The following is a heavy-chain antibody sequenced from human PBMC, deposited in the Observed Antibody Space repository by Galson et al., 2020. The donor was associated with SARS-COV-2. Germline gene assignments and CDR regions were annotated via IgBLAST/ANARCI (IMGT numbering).Heavy chain of an antibody. CDR2: IYYSGST. CDR1: GGSISSSSYY. D-gene: IGHD3-3*01. Sequence: ETSATLSLTCTVSGGSISSSSYYWGWIRQPPGKGLEWIGSIYYSGSTYYNPSLKSRVTISVDTSKNQFSLKLSSVTAADTAVYYCARHPGPGLRFLEWLLSDYYYYGMDVWGQGTTVTVSS. J-gene: IGHJ6*02. CDR3: ARHPGPGLRFLEWLLSDYYYYGMDV. V-gene: IGHV4-39*01.